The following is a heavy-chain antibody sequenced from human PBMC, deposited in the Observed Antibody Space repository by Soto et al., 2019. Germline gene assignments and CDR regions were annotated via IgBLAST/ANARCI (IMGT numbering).Heavy chain of an antibody. CDR1: GFTFSSYW. Sequence: SGGSLRLSCAASGFTFSSYWMSWVRQAPGKGLEWVANIKQDGSEKYYVDSVKGRFTISRDNAKNSLYLQMNSLRAEDTAVYYCASVRRDYDSSGYYYVFHYWGQGTLVTVSS. V-gene: IGHV3-7*01. D-gene: IGHD3-22*01. CDR3: ASVRRDYDSSGYYYVFHY. CDR2: IKQDGSEK. J-gene: IGHJ4*02.